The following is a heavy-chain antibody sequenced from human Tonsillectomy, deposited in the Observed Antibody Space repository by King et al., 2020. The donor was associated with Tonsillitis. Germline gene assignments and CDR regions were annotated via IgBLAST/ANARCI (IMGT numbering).Heavy chain of an antibody. Sequence: VQLVVSVGGVVQPGGSLRLSCAASGFTFDDYAMHWVRQAPGKGLEWVSLIGGDGGTIYYAESVKGRFTISRDNSKNSLYLQMNSLRTEDTALYYCAKGYGDYSGFFQHWGQGTLVTVSS. CDR3: AKGYGDYSGFFQH. J-gene: IGHJ1*01. CDR1: GFTFDDYA. D-gene: IGHD4-17*01. CDR2: IGGDGGTI. V-gene: IGHV3-43*02.